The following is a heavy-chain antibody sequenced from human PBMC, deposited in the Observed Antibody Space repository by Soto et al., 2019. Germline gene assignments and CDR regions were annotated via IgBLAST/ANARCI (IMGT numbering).Heavy chain of an antibody. CDR1: RFTFSRYL. J-gene: IGHJ6*02. V-gene: IGHV3-74*01. CDR2: INRVDSST. CDR3: ARDRSYSLDV. Sequence: GGSLGLSCRSSRFTFSRYLMHWGRQSPGKRLVWVSHINRVDSSTTYADFVKGRFTIARHNAKNTVYLQMNSLTAEDTAVYYCARDRSYSLDVWGQGTTVTVSS.